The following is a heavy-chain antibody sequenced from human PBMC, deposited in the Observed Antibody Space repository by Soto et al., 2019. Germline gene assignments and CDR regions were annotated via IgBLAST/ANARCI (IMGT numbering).Heavy chain of an antibody. V-gene: IGHV1-3*01. Sequence: QVQLVQSGTEVQKPGASVKLSCKASGYTFTNYAIHWVRQAPGQRLEWMVWINAGNGHTKYSQKFQGRVTVTRDPSATTAYMELSSLTSEDTAVYYCARGRWTQTTADYYLDFWGQGTLVTVSS. J-gene: IGHJ4*02. CDR1: GYTFTNYA. D-gene: IGHD1-1*01. CDR3: ARGRWTQTTADYYLDF. CDR2: INAGNGHT.